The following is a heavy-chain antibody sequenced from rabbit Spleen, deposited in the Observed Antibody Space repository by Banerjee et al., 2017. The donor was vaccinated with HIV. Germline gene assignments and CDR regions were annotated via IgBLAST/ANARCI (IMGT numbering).Heavy chain of an antibody. D-gene: IGHD8-1*01. Sequence: QEQLTETGGGLVKPGGTLTLTCKASGIDFSTYSYMCWVRQAPGKGLEWIACIYAGISDSTYYASWAKGRFTISETSSTTVTLQMTSLTAADTATYFCARDPVIAGSAYYDFWGPGSLVTVS. CDR3: ARDPVIAGSAYYDF. V-gene: IGHV1S45*01. J-gene: IGHJ4*01. CDR1: GIDFSTYSY. CDR2: IYAGISDST.